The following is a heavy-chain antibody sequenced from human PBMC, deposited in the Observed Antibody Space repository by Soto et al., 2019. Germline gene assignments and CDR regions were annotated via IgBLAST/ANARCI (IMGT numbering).Heavy chain of an antibody. CDR3: ASELVGLYYYYGMDV. Sequence: PSETLSLTCTVSGGSISSSSYYWGWIRQPPGKGLEWIGSIYYSGSTYYNPSLKSRVTISVDTSKNQFSLKLSSVTAADTAVYYCASELVGLYYYYGMDVWGQGTTVTVS. CDR2: IYYSGST. V-gene: IGHV4-39*01. CDR1: GGSISSSSYY. D-gene: IGHD2-15*01. J-gene: IGHJ6*02.